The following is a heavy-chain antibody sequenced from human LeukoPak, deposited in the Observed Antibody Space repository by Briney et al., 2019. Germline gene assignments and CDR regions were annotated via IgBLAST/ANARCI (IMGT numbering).Heavy chain of an antibody. CDR2: IKQDGSEK. CDR1: GFTFSSYW. CDR3: ARFRRYSSSWWDYYYYYMDV. V-gene: IGHV3-7*01. D-gene: IGHD6-13*01. J-gene: IGHJ6*03. Sequence: GGSLRLSCAASGFTFSSYWMSWVRQAPGKGLEWVANIKQDGSEKYYVDSVKGRFTISRDNAKNSLYLQMNSLRAEDTAVYYCARFRRYSSSWWDYYYYYMDVWGKGTTVTVSS.